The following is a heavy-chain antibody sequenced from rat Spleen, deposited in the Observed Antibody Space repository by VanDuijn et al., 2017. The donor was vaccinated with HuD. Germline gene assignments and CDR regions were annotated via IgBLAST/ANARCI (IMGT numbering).Heavy chain of an antibody. D-gene: IGHD1-12*02. V-gene: IGHV5-29*01. Sequence: EVQLVESDGGLVQPGGSLTLSCAASGFTFSAYYLAWVRQAPTKGLEWVATVDYDGSRTHYRDSVKGRFTISRDNAKSTLYLQMDSLRSEDTATYYCTREGYYDGTYYPYYFDNWGQGVMVTVSS. CDR2: VDYDGSRT. CDR1: GFTFSAYY. CDR3: TREGYYDGTYYPYYFDN. J-gene: IGHJ2*01.